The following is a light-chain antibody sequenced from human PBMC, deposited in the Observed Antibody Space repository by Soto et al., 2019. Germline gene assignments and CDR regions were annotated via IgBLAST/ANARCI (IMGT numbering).Light chain of an antibody. Sequence: DIQMAQAPSTLSASVGDRVTITCRASQSITSWLAWYQQKPGKAPKLLMYKASSLESGVPSRFSVSGSGTEFTLTISSLQPDDFATYYCQQYNGYPWTFGQGTKVEIK. CDR2: KAS. J-gene: IGKJ1*01. CDR1: QSITSW. V-gene: IGKV1-5*03. CDR3: QQYNGYPWT.